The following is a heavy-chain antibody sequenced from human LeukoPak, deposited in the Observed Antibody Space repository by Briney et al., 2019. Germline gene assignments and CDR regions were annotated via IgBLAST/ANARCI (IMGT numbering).Heavy chain of an antibody. D-gene: IGHD3-3*01. J-gene: IGHJ6*03. CDR2: ISSSSSTI. V-gene: IGHV3-48*04. CDR1: GFTFSSYS. CDR3: ARDSVDFWSGYESPNYYYYYMDV. Sequence: GGSLRLSCAASGFTFSSYSMNWVRQAPGKGLEWVSYISSSSSTIYYADPVKGRFTISRDNAKNSLYLQMNSLRAEDTAVYYCARDSVDFWSGYESPNYYYYYMDVWGKGTTVTVSS.